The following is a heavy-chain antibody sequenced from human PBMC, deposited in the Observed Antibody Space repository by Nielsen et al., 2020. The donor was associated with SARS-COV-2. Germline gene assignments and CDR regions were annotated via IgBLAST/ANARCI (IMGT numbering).Heavy chain of an antibody. CDR3: ARERTDFWSGYYNNYFDY. CDR1: GGSISSYY. Sequence: SETLSLTCTVSGGSISSYYWSWIRQPPGKGLEWIGYIYYSGSTNYNPSLKSRVTISVDTSKNQFSLKLSSVTAADTAVYYCARERTDFWSGYYNNYFDYWGQGTLVTVSS. D-gene: IGHD3-3*01. V-gene: IGHV4-59*01. CDR2: IYYSGST. J-gene: IGHJ4*02.